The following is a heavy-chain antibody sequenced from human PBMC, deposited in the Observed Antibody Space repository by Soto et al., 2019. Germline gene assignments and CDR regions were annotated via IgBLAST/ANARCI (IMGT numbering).Heavy chain of an antibody. V-gene: IGHV4-34*01. Sequence: SETLSLTGAVNRKSFGPYYGRWIHQPPGKGVEWIGEINHSGSTNYNPSLKSRVTISVDTSKNQFSLKLSSVTAADTAVYDCARGYGRNFDYWGQGTLVSVSS. CDR1: RKSFGPYY. CDR2: INHSGST. D-gene: IGHD3-10*01. CDR3: ARGYGRNFDY. J-gene: IGHJ4*02.